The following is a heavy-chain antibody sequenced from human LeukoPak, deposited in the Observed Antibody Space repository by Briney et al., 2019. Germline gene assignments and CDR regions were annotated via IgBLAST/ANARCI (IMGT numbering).Heavy chain of an antibody. J-gene: IGHJ3*02. V-gene: IGHV5-51*01. Sequence: HGASLQISCKGSGYSFTNYWIGWVRQMPGKGLEWMGIIYPGDSDTRYSPSFQGQVTISADKSINTAYLQWSSLKASDTAMYYCARPGYYGSGSYRAFDIWGQGTMVTVSS. CDR3: ARPGYYGSGSYRAFDI. CDR2: IYPGDSDT. D-gene: IGHD3-10*01. CDR1: GYSFTNYW.